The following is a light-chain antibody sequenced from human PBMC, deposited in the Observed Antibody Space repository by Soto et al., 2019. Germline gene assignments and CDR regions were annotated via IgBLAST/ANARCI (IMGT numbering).Light chain of an antibody. V-gene: IGLV1-44*01. J-gene: IGLJ1*01. CDR2: EVS. Sequence: QSVLTQPPSASGTPGQRVTISCSGDSSSIERNTVSWYQQLPGMAPKLMIYEVSDRPSGVSDRFSGSKSGITASLTISGLQAEDEADYYCSSYRNNNTYVFGTGTKLTVL. CDR3: SSYRNNNTYV. CDR1: SSSIERNT.